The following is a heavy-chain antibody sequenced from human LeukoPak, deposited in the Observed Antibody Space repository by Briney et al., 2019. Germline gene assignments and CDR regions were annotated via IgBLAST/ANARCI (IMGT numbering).Heavy chain of an antibody. D-gene: IGHD3-3*01. CDR3: ARDGLAGDFGVVIDY. J-gene: IGHJ4*02. CDR2: INPNSGGT. CDR1: GYTFTGYY. Sequence: GASVKVSCKASGYTFTGYYMHWVRQAPGQGLEWMGWINPNSGGTNYAQKFQGRATITRDTSISTAYMELSRLRSDDTAVYYCARDGLAGDFGVVIDYWGQGTLVTVSS. V-gene: IGHV1-2*02.